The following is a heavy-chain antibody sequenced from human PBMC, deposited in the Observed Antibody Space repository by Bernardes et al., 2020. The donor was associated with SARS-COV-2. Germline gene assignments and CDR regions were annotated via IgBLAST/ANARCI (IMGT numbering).Heavy chain of an antibody. CDR3: ARHLGGSFISPWGY. CDR1: GYSFTTYW. CDR2: ISPGDSGT. D-gene: IGHD3-16*01. J-gene: IGHJ4*02. V-gene: IGHV5-51*01. Sequence: GEPLKISCKASGYSFTTYWIGWVRQTPGKGLEWLGIISPGDSGTRYNPSFQGQVTISVDKSVDTAYLQWNSLRASDSAIYYCARHLGGSFISPWGYWGQGTLVSVSS.